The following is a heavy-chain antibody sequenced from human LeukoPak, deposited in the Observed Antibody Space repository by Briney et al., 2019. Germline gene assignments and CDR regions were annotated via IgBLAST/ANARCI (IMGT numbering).Heavy chain of an antibody. J-gene: IGHJ3*01. Sequence: GGSLRLSCAASGFTFSSYWMSWVRQAPGKGLEWVANMNQDGSEKYYVDSVKGRFTISRDNAKNTLLLQVNSLRAEDTGVYYCAREMGSSSYVLDVWGQGTMVTVSS. V-gene: IGHV3-7*01. CDR1: GFTFSSYW. CDR3: AREMGSSSYVLDV. D-gene: IGHD2-2*01. CDR2: MNQDGSEK.